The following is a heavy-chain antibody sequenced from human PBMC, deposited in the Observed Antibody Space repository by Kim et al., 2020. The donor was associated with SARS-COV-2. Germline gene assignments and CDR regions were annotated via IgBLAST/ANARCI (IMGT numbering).Heavy chain of an antibody. J-gene: IGHJ4*02. CDR3: ARTHDSSGWSPPCL. CDR1: GGSFSGYY. D-gene: IGHD6-19*01. CDR2: INHSGST. V-gene: IGHV4-34*01. Sequence: SETLSLTCAVYGGSFSGYYWSWIRQPPGKGLEWIGEINHSGSTNYNPSLKSRVTISVDTSKNQFSLKLSSVTAADTAVYYCARTHDSSGWSPPCLWGQGT.